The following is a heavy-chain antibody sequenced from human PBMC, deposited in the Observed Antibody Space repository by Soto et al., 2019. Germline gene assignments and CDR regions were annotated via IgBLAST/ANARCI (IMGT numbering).Heavy chain of an antibody. CDR1: GYTFTSYG. J-gene: IGHJ4*02. CDR3: ARDSPFLHCSSTSCDLEIYYFDY. Sequence: QVQLVQSGAEVKKPGASVKVSCKASGYTFTSYGISWVRQAPGQGLEWMGWISAYNGNTNYAQKLQGRVTMTTDTSTSTAYMELRSLRSDDTAVYYCARDSPFLHCSSTSCDLEIYYFDYWGQGTLVTVSS. CDR2: ISAYNGNT. V-gene: IGHV1-18*01. D-gene: IGHD2-2*01.